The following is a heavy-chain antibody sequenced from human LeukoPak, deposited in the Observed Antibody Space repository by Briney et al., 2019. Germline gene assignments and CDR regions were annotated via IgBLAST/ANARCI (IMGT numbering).Heavy chain of an antibody. CDR3: ARANYDSSGYYDAFDI. CDR2: ISSSSSTI. D-gene: IGHD3-22*01. Sequence: GGSLRLSCAASGFTFSGMNWVRQAPGKGLEWVSYISSSSSTIYYADSVKGRFTISRDNAKNSLYLQMNSLRAEDMAVYYCARANYDSSGYYDAFDIWGQGTMVTVSS. J-gene: IGHJ3*02. V-gene: IGHV3-48*01. CDR1: GFTFSG.